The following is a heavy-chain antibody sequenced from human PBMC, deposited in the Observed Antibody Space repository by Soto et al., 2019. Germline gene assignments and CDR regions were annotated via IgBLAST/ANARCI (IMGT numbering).Heavy chain of an antibody. CDR3: ARGQGWADY. J-gene: IGHJ4*02. V-gene: IGHV3-7*01. CDR2: IKQDGGVK. D-gene: IGHD6-19*01. CDR1: GFNISANW. Sequence: EVQLVESGGGLVQPGGSLRLSCVAAGFNISANWMSWVRQAPGKGLEWVANIKQDGGVKNYVDSVKGRFTISRDNADNSLFLQMNSLRSDDTAVYYCARGQGWADYWGQGTLVTVSS.